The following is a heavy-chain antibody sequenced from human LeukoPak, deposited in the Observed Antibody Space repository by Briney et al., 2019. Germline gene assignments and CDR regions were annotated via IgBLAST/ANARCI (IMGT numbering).Heavy chain of an antibody. J-gene: IGHJ4*02. CDR1: GGSVSSGSYY. CDR2: IYHSGST. Sequence: SETLSLTCTVSGGSVSSGSYYWSWIRQPSGKGLEWIGSIYHSGSTYYNPSLKSRVTISVDTSKNQFSLKLSSVTAADTAVYYCARVQSAAAGGFDYWGQGTLVTVSS. V-gene: IGHV4-39*07. D-gene: IGHD6-13*01. CDR3: ARVQSAAAGGFDY.